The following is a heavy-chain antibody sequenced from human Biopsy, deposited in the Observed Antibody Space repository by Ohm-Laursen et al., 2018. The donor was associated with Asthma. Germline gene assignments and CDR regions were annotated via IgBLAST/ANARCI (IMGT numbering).Heavy chain of an antibody. CDR3: AKDTEGRYDFWSGLSYNYYGMDV. CDR2: ISYDGSNK. D-gene: IGHD3-3*01. CDR1: GFTFSSYG. Sequence: SLRLSCAASGFTFSSYGMYWVHQAPGKGLEWVAVISYDGSNKYYADSVKGRFTISRDNSKNTLYLQMNSLRAEDTAVYYCAKDTEGRYDFWSGLSYNYYGMDVWGQGTTVTVSS. J-gene: IGHJ6*02. V-gene: IGHV3-30*18.